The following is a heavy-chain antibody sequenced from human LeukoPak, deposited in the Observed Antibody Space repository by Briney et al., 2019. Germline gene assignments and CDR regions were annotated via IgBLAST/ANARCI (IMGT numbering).Heavy chain of an antibody. V-gene: IGHV3-21*01. Sequence: PGGSLRLSCAASGFTFSSFEMKWVRQAPGKGLEWVSSISGSSSYIYFADLVKGRFTISRDNAKNSLYLQMNSLRAEDTAVYYCARDYSGWSLDPWGQGTLVTVSS. CDR2: ISGSSSYI. CDR1: GFTFSSFE. D-gene: IGHD5-12*01. CDR3: ARDYSGWSLDP. J-gene: IGHJ5*02.